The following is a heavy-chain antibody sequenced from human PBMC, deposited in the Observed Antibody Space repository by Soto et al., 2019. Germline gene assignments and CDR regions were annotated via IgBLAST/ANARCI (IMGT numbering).Heavy chain of an antibody. CDR2: INHSGST. V-gene: IGHV4-34*01. CDR3: ARFVRSCSGITCYTRADV. J-gene: IGHJ6*02. D-gene: IGHD2-15*01. Sequence: WETVSLTCAVYGGSFSGYYWSWIRQPPGKGLEWIGEINHSGSTNYNPSLKSRVTISVDTSKSQFSLKLRSVIVADTAVYHCARFVRSCSGITCYTRADVWGQGTKGTLSS. CDR1: GGSFSGYY.